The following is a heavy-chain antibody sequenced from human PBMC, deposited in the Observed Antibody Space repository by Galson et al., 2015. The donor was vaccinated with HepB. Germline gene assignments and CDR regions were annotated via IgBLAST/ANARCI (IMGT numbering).Heavy chain of an antibody. Sequence: SLRLSCAASGFTFSSYGMHWVRQAPGKGLEWVAVIWYDGSNKYCADSVKGRFTISRDNSKNTLYLQMNSLRAEDTALYYCARGIAAAGNSHRYYFDYWGQGTLVTVSS. CDR3: ARGIAAAGNSHRYYFDY. CDR1: GFTFSSYG. J-gene: IGHJ4*02. D-gene: IGHD6-13*01. CDR2: IWYDGSNK. V-gene: IGHV3-33*08.